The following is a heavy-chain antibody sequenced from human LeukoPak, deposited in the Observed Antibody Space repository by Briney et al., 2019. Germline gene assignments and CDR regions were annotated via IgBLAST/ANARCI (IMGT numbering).Heavy chain of an antibody. CDR2: INPSGGST. CDR3: AREGPYSDSSRSRFDY. D-gene: IGHD6-6*01. V-gene: IGHV1-46*01. CDR1: GYTFTNYY. J-gene: IGHJ4*02. Sequence: AASVKVSFKASGYTFTNYYIHWVRQAPGQGLEWTGIINPSGGSTSYAQKFQGRVTMTRDTSTSTVYMELSSLRSEDTAVYYCAREGPYSDSSRSRFDYWGQGTLVTVSS.